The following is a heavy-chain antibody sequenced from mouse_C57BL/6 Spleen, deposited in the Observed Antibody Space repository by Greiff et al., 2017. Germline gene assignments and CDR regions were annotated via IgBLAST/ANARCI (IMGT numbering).Heavy chain of an antibody. CDR2: IDPSDSYT. Sequence: VQLQQPGAELVKPGASVKLSCKASGYTFTSYWMQWVKQRPGQGLEWIGEIDPSDSYTNYNQKFKGKATLTVDTSSSTAYMQLSSLTSEDSAVYCCARSDGYPNCWGQGTTVTVSS. J-gene: IGHJ2*01. D-gene: IGHD2-3*01. CDR1: GYTFTSYW. CDR3: ARSDGYPNC. V-gene: IGHV1-50*01.